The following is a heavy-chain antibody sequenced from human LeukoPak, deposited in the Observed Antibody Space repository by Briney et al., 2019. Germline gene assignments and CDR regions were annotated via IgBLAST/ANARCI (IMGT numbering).Heavy chain of an antibody. CDR3: ARDNRGLFDY. D-gene: IGHD2/OR15-2a*01. CDR1: GFTFSSYW. J-gene: IGHJ4*02. V-gene: IGHV3-7*03. CDR2: MKRDGSEK. Sequence: GGSLRLSCAASGFTFSSYWMAWVRQAPGKGLEWVANMKRDGSEKYYADSVKGRFTISRDNAKNSLYLQMNSLRAEDTALYYCARDNRGLFDYWGQGTLVPVSS.